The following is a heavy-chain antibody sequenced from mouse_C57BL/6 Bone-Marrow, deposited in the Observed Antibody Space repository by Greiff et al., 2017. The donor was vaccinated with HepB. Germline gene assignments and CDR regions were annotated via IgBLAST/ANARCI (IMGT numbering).Heavy chain of an antibody. CDR2: INPGSGGT. J-gene: IGHJ1*03. CDR3: AREGYYYGSPWYFDV. V-gene: IGHV1-54*01. D-gene: IGHD1-1*01. Sequence: QVQLKESGAELVRPGTSVKVSCKASGYAFTNYLIEWVKQRPGQGLEWIGVINPGSGGTNYNEKFKGKATLTADKSSSTAYMQLSSLTSEDSAVYFCAREGYYYGSPWYFDVWGTGTTVTVSS. CDR1: GYAFTNYL.